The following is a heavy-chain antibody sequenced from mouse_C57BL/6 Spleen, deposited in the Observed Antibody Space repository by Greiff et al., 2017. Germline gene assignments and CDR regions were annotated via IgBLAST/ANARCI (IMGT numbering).Heavy chain of an antibody. CDR2: IYPGDGDT. CDR1: GYAFSSSW. Sequence: QVQLKESGPELVKPGASVKISCKASGYAFSSSWMNWVKQRPGKGLEWIGRIYPGDGDTNYNGKFTGKATLTADKSSSTAYMKLSSLTSEDSAVYLCARFRDGGYAMDYWGQGTSVTVAS. CDR3: ARFRDGGYAMDY. J-gene: IGHJ4*01. V-gene: IGHV1-82*01.